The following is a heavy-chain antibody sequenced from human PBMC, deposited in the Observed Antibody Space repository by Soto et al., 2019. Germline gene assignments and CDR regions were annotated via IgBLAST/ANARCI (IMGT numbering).Heavy chain of an antibody. D-gene: IGHD2-2*01. Sequence: EVQLLESGGGLEQPGGSLRLSCAASGFTFSTYAMNWVRQAPGKGLEWGSGITGSGDGSFYADSVNGRFTISRNNTKNTSYPKITTMSADDTAVYSGAKEFSHRTRGSFDSWGQGTLVTVSS. CDR1: GFTFSTYA. CDR3: AKEFSHRTRGSFDS. J-gene: IGHJ4*02. V-gene: IGHV3-23*01. CDR2: ITGSGDGS.